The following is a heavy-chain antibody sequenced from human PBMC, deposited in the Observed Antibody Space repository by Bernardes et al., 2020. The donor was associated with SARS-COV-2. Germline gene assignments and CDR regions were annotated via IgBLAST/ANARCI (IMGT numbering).Heavy chain of an antibody. J-gene: IGHJ3*02. V-gene: IGHV1-3*01. CDR2: INAGNGNT. CDR1: GYIFTSYA. D-gene: IGHD3-16*02. Sequence: ASVKVSCKTSGYIFTSYALHWVRQAPGQRLEWLGWINAGNGNTQYSQKLQGRVTIIRDTSASTAYMELRSLRSEDTAVYYCARGYYDHVWGSFRPRDAFDIWGQGTMVTVSS. CDR3: ARGYYDHVWGSFRPRDAFDI.